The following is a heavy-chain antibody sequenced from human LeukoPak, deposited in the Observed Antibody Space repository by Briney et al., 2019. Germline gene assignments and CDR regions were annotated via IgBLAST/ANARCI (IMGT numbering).Heavy chain of an antibody. CDR3: ARDLGAAYAPFQH. D-gene: IGHD3-16*01. V-gene: IGHV1-46*01. CDR2: INPSGGST. Sequence: ASVKVSCKASGYSFTDYYIHWVRQAPGQGLEWMGIINPSGGSTSYAQKFQGRVTMTRDTSTSTVYMELSSLRSEDTAVYYCARDLGAAYAPFQHWGQGTLVTVSS. J-gene: IGHJ1*01. CDR1: GYSFTDYY.